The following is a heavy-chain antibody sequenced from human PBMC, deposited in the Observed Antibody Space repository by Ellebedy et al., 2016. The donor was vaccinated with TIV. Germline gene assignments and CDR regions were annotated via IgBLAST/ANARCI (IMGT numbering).Heavy chain of an antibody. J-gene: IGHJ5*02. CDR1: GGSIRSYV. CDR3: ARDSGTDYDILTGYSWFDP. V-gene: IGHV4-4*07. Sequence: MPSETLSLTCTVFGGSIRSYVWSWIRQPAGKGLEWIGRIHSNGNTDYNPSLKSRVSMSVDTSKNQFSLKLSSVTAADTAVYYCARDSGTDYDILTGYSWFDPWGQGTLVTVSS. D-gene: IGHD3-9*01. CDR2: IHSNGNT.